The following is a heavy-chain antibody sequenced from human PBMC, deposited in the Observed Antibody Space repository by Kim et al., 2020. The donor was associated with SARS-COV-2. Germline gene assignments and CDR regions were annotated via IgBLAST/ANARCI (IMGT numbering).Heavy chain of an antibody. CDR1: GGSISSSSYY. CDR3: ARGKIAVAGTGFYHLRWRYFDY. D-gene: IGHD6-19*01. V-gene: IGHV4-39*07. Sequence: SETLSLTCTVSGGSISSSSYYWGWIRQPPGKGLEWIGSIYYSGSTYYNPSLKSRVTISVDTSKNQFSLKLSSVTAADTAVYYCARGKIAVAGTGFYHLRWRYFDYWGQGTLVTVSS. CDR2: IYYSGST. J-gene: IGHJ4*02.